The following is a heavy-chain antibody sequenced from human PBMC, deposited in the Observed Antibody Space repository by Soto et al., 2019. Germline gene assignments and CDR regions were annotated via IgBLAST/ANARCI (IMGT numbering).Heavy chain of an antibody. J-gene: IGHJ4*02. D-gene: IGHD6-13*01. V-gene: IGHV3-23*01. CDR3: ARDFHGSSPDY. CDR2: IRGSGVNT. CDR1: GCTFSSYA. Sequence: EVHLLESGGGLVQPGGSLRLSCAASGCTFSSYAMSWVRQAPGKGLEWVSTIRGSGVNTYYADSVKARFAISRDNSKNTLYLQMTSLRAEDTVVYYCARDFHGSSPDYWGQGTLVTVSS.